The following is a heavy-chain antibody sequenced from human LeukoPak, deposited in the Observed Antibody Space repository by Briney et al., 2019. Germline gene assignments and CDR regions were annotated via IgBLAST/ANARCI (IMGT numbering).Heavy chain of an antibody. V-gene: IGHV4-59*02. CDR2: ISLTGTT. CDR3: ARGVGLRVTEYFDY. D-gene: IGHD1-26*01. Sequence: SETLSLTCAVSGDSGSSHYWTWIRQPPGKGLEWIGYISLTGTTNYNPSLKSRVTISVDPFKSQFSLILTSVTAADTAVYYCARGVGLRVTEYFDYWGQGTLVTVSS. J-gene: IGHJ4*02. CDR1: GDSGSSHY.